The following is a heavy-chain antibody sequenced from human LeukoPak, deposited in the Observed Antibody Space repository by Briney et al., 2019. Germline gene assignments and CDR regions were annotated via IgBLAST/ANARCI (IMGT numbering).Heavy chain of an antibody. CDR1: GFTFSRNW. V-gene: IGHV3-7*01. CDR3: ARGGGYPDY. D-gene: IGHD3-22*01. J-gene: IGHJ4*02. Sequence: GGSLRLSCAGSGFTFSRNWMCWVRQAPGKGLEWVANIKHDGSEEYYVDSVKGRFTVSRGNAKNSLYLQMNSLRAEDTAVYYCARGGGYPDYWGQGALVTVSS. CDR2: IKHDGSEE.